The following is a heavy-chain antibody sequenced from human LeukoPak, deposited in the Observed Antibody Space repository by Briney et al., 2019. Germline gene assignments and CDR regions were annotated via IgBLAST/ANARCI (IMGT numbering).Heavy chain of an antibody. CDR2: ISGDTAST. V-gene: IGHV3-23*01. Sequence: GGSLRPSCAASGFIFSSYAMSWVRQAPGKGLEWVSTISGDTASTYYADSVQGRFTISRDNSKNTLYLHMNSLRAGDTAVFFCAKDIGDYGDYPDFWGQGTLVTVSS. CDR1: GFIFSSYA. D-gene: IGHD4-17*01. J-gene: IGHJ4*02. CDR3: AKDIGDYGDYPDF.